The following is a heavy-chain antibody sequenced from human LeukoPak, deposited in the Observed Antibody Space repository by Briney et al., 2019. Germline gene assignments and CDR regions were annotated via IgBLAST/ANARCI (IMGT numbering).Heavy chain of an antibody. J-gene: IGHJ4*02. Sequence: ETLSLTCTVSGVSVSSSSDYWGWSRQPPGKGLEWIVRISYSGANYNNPSLKSRVSIYIDTSKNQFSVKLTSVTAADTAMYCCESLGTLRYWGQGTLVTVSS. CDR2: ISYSGAN. CDR1: GVSVSSSSDY. D-gene: IGHD7-27*01. V-gene: IGHV4-39*01. CDR3: ESLGTLRY.